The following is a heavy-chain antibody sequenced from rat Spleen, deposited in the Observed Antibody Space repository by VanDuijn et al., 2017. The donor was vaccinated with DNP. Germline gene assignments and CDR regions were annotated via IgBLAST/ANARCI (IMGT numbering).Heavy chain of an antibody. CDR3: TRDGGGPFDY. D-gene: IGHD1-11*01. V-gene: IGHV5S23*01. J-gene: IGHJ2*01. Sequence: EVQLVESGGGLVQPGRSLKLSCAASGFTFTNYAMAWVRQAPTKGLEWVASITNTGGNTYDRDSVKGRFTISRENTKSTLYLQMESLRSEDTATYYCTRDGGGPFDYWGEGVMVTVSS. CDR1: GFTFTNYA. CDR2: ITNTGGNT.